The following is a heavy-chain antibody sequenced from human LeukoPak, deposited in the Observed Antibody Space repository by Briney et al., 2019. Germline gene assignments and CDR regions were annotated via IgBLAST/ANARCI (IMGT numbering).Heavy chain of an antibody. CDR3: ASNKHPVQAFDI. CDR2: INHGGDT. CDR1: GGSFSDYY. Sequence: SETLSLTCAVSGGSFSDYYWTWLRKSPGKGLEWIGEINHGGDTNYNSSLESRVTLSVDTSKNQFSLILSSVTAADTALYYCASNKHPVQAFDIWGQGTMVTVSS. D-gene: IGHD1/OR15-1a*01. V-gene: IGHV4-34*01. J-gene: IGHJ3*02.